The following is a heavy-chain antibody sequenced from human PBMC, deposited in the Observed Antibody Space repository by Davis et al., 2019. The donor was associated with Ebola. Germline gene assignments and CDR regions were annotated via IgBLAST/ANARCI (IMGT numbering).Heavy chain of an antibody. Sequence: GESLKISCAASGFTFSSYAMHWVRQAPGKGLEWVAFIRYDGSNKYYADSVKGRFTISRDNSKNTLYLQMNSLRAEDTAVYYCAREQTGSLDYWGQGTLVTVSS. CDR1: GFTFSSYA. V-gene: IGHV3-30*02. J-gene: IGHJ4*02. CDR3: AREQTGSLDY. CDR2: IRYDGSNK. D-gene: IGHD1-1*01.